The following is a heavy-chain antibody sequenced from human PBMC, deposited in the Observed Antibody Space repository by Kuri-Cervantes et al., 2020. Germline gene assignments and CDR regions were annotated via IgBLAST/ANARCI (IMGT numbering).Heavy chain of an antibody. Sequence: GESLKISCAASGFTVSNYELSWVRQAPGKGLEWVSAISGSGGSTYYADSVKGRFTISRDNSKNTLYLQMNSLRAEDTAVYYCAKKPDGSGWYRWGQGTLVTVSS. J-gene: IGHJ5*02. CDR2: ISGSGGST. V-gene: IGHV3-23*01. CDR1: GFTVSNYE. CDR3: AKKPDGSGWYR. D-gene: IGHD6-19*01.